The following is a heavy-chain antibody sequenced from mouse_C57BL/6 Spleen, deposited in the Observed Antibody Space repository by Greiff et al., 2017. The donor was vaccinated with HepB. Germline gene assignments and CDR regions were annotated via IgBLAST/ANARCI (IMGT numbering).Heavy chain of an antibody. CDR2: IDPENGDT. CDR1: GFNIKDDY. D-gene: IGHD4-1*01. CDR3: TTTGREYYFDY. Sequence: VQLQQSGAELVRPGASVKLSCTASGFNIKDDYMHWVKQRPEQGLEWIGWIDPENGDTEYASKFQGKATITADTSSNTAYLQLSSLTSEDTAVYYCTTTGREYYFDYWGQGTTLTVSS. V-gene: IGHV14-4*01. J-gene: IGHJ2*01.